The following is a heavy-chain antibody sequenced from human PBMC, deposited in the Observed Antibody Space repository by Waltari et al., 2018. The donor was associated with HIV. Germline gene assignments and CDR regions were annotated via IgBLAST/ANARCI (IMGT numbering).Heavy chain of an antibody. J-gene: IGHJ6*02. CDR3: ARGPPNDLWPPQTRHMDV. Sequence: QVPLVQSGTEVKKPGASVKVSCTASGYTVTGYDMNWVRQATGQGLEWMGWMNPESGNTAYAHKFQGRVTMTRNTSIRTAYMELTSLRSEDTAVYYCARGPPNDLWPPQTRHMDVWGQGTTVTVSS. CDR2: MNPESGNT. V-gene: IGHV1-8*01. D-gene: IGHD3-3*01. CDR1: GYTVTGYD.